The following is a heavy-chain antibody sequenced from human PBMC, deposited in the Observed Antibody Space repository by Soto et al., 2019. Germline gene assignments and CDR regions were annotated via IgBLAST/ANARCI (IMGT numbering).Heavy chain of an antibody. J-gene: IGHJ6*02. V-gene: IGHV4-39*01. Sequence: QLQLQESGPGLGKPSETLSLTCTVSGASINSSLYYWDWIRQSPGKGLEWIGSFSYIGSTYYNPSLKSRVTISVDTSKTQFSLKLISVTAADTAVYYCARQSTLVIYGMDVWGQGTTVIVSS. CDR2: FSYIGST. CDR3: ARQSTLVIYGMDV. D-gene: IGHD3-9*01. CDR1: GASINSSLYY.